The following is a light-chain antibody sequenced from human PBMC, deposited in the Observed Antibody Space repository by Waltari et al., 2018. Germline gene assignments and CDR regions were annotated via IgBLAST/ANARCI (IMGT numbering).Light chain of an antibody. V-gene: IGKV3-20*01. CDR2: HTS. J-gene: IGKJ1*01. CDR1: QVVGKY. Sequence: EVVLTQSPGTLSLSPGERATLSCRASQVVGKYLACYQQRPGQAPRLLLYHTSIRATGIPDRFSGSGYGTDFSLTISRLEPDDFAVYYCQHHFRLPATFGQGTKV. CDR3: QHHFRLPAT.